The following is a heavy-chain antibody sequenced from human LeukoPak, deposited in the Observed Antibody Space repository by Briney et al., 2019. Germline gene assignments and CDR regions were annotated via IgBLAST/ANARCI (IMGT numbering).Heavy chain of an antibody. Sequence: SETLSLTCTVSGGSISSYYWSWIRQPPGKGLEWIGYTYYSGSTNYNPSLKSRVTISVDTSKNQFSLKLSSVTAADTAVYYCARQRLYCSGGSCYSVLDYWGQGTLVTVSS. V-gene: IGHV4-59*08. CDR3: ARQRLYCSGGSCYSVLDY. CDR2: TYYSGST. CDR1: GGSISSYY. D-gene: IGHD2-15*01. J-gene: IGHJ4*02.